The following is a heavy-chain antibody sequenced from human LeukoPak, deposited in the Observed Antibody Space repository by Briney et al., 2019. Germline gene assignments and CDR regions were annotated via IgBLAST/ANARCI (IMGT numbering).Heavy chain of an antibody. CDR2: IYPSDSDI. CDR3: ARHSAISTPGDY. J-gene: IGHJ4*02. V-gene: IGHV5-51*01. Sequence: GESLKISCKGSGYSFTTSWIGWVRQLPGKGLEWMGIIYPSDSDIRYSPSFQGKVTISTDKSISTAYLQWSSLKASDPAMYYCARHSAISTPGDYWGQGTLVTVS. D-gene: IGHD2-21*01. CDR1: GYSFTTSW.